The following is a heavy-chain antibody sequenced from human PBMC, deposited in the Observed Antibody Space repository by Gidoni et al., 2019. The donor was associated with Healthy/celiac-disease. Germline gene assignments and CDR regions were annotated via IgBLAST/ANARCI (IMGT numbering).Heavy chain of an antibody. D-gene: IGHD3-16*01. J-gene: IGHJ4*02. Sequence: EVQLLESGGGLVQPGGSLRLSCAASGFTFSSYAMSWVRQAPGKGLGWVSAISGSGGSTYYADSVKGRFTISRDNSKNTLYLQMNSLRAEDTAVYYCAKARVGVGWVDYWGQGTLVTVSS. V-gene: IGHV3-23*01. CDR1: GFTFSSYA. CDR3: AKARVGVGWVDY. CDR2: ISGSGGST.